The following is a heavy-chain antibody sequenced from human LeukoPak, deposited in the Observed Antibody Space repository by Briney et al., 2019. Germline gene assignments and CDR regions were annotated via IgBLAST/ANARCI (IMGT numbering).Heavy chain of an antibody. CDR3: ARQISDYDYYYIDV. Sequence: PPETLSLPCTVSGGSISSSHSYWGWIRQPPGEGLEWNGTIYYSGTTYYNPSLESRVTISEDTSKNQFSLTLKSVTAADTAVYYCARQISDYDYYYIDVWGKGTTVTVSS. D-gene: IGHD3-10*01. J-gene: IGHJ6*03. V-gene: IGHV4-39*01. CDR1: GGSISSSHSY. CDR2: IYYSGTT.